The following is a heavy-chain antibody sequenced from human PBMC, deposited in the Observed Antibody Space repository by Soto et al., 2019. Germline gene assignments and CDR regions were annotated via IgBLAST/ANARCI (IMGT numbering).Heavy chain of an antibody. Sequence: SETMSLTCAVYGGSFSGYYWSWIRQPPGKGLERIGEINHGGSTNCNPSLKSRFTISVDTSKNRFSLKLSSVNAADTAVYYCARGLRSKVVVVAATPYFDYWGQGTLVTVSS. J-gene: IGHJ4*02. D-gene: IGHD2-15*01. CDR1: GGSFSGYY. V-gene: IGHV4-34*01. CDR3: ARGLRSKVVVVAATPYFDY. CDR2: INHGGST.